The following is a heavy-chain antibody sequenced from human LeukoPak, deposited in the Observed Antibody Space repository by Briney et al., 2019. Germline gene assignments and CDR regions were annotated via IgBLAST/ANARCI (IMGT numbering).Heavy chain of an antibody. D-gene: IGHD2-15*01. CDR3: TRVIAGGGSSYYFDY. CDR1: GGSISSGSYY. CDR2: IYTSGST. Sequence: SETLSLTCTVSGGSISSGSYYWSWIRQPAGKGLEWIGRIYTSGSTNYNPSLKSRVTISVDTSKNQFSLKLSSVTAADTAVYYCTRVIAGGGSSYYFDYWGQGTLVTVSS. V-gene: IGHV4-61*02. J-gene: IGHJ4*02.